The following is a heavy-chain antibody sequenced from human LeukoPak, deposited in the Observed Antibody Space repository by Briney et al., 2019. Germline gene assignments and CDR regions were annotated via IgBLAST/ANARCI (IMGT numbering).Heavy chain of an antibody. CDR2: ITSSSSTI. J-gene: IGHJ6*02. CDR1: GFTFSSYS. CDR3: ARSYSNHLFGMDV. D-gene: IGHD4-11*01. Sequence: GGSLRLSCAASGFTFSSYSMNWVRQAPGKGLEWISYITSSSSTIYYADSVKGRFTVSRDNAKNSLYLQMNSLRVEDTAVYYCARSYSNHLFGMDVWGQGTAVTVSS. V-gene: IGHV3-48*01.